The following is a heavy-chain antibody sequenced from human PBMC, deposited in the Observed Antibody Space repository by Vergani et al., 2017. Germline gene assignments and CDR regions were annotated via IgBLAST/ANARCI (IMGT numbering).Heavy chain of an antibody. D-gene: IGHD6-19*01. Sequence: QVQLEESGGGVVQPGRSLRLSCAGSGFTLSSHAMHWVRQAPGKGLEWVAFIWYDGSKEYYADSVKGRFTISRDNSKNTLYLQMTSLRAEDTAVYYCAKVGVAGFMSANYYYYHMDVWGKGTTVTVSS. V-gene: IGHV3-30*02. CDR3: AKVGVAGFMSANYYYYHMDV. CDR2: IWYDGSKE. J-gene: IGHJ6*03. CDR1: GFTLSSHA.